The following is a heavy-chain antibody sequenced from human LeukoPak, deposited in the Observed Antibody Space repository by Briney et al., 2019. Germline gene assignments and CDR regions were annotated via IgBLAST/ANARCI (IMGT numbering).Heavy chain of an antibody. CDR2: ISAYNGNT. D-gene: IGHD6-13*01. CDR3: ARDRHSSSWYGDY. J-gene: IGHJ4*02. Sequence: GSSVKVSCKASGGTFSSYAISWVRQAPGQGLEWMGWISAYNGNTNYAQKLQGRVTMTTDTSTSTAYMELRSLRSDDTAVYYCARDRHSSSWYGDYWGQGTLVTVSS. V-gene: IGHV1-18*01. CDR1: GGTFSSYA.